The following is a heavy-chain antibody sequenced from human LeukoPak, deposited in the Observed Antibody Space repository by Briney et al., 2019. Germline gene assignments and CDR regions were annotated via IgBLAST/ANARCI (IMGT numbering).Heavy chain of an antibody. CDR3: AIRKITGGSYYGMDV. V-gene: IGHV1-2*02. D-gene: IGHD7-27*01. J-gene: IGHJ6*02. CDR2: INTKSGGK. CDR1: GYTFTGYY. Sequence: ASVKVSCKASGYTFTGYYMHWVRQAPGQGLEWMGWINTKSGGKNYAQKFQGRVTMTRDRAIRTAYMELSRLRSDDTAVYYCAIRKITGGSYYGMDVWGQGTTVTVSS.